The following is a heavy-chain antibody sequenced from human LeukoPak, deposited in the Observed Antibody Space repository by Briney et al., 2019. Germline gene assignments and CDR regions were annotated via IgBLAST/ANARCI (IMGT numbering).Heavy chain of an antibody. CDR1: GFTFSSYS. CDR2: ISSSSSYI. Sequence: GGSLRLSGAASGFTFSSYSMTWVRQAPGKGREWLSSISSSSSYIYYADSVKGRFPISRDNAKNSLYLQMNSLRAEDTAVYYCARASGIGTLDYWGQGTLVTVSS. CDR3: ARASGIGTLDY. V-gene: IGHV3-21*01. D-gene: IGHD3-10*01. J-gene: IGHJ4*02.